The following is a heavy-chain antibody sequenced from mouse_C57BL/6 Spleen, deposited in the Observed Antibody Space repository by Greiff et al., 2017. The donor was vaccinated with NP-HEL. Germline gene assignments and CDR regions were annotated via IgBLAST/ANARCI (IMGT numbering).Heavy chain of an antibody. V-gene: IGHV2-6-1*01. CDR3: ARHDSNYPYYYAMDY. D-gene: IGHD2-5*01. Sequence: VQGVESGPGLVTPSQSLSITCTVSGFSLTSYGVHWVRQPPGKGLEWLVVIWSDGSTTYNSALKSRLSISKDNSKSQVFLKMNSLQTDDTAMYYCARHDSNYPYYYAMDYWGQGTSVTVSS. CDR2: IWSDGST. CDR1: GFSLTSYG. J-gene: IGHJ4*01.